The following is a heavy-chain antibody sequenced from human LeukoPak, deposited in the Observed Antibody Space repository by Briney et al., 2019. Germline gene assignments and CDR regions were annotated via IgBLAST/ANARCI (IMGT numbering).Heavy chain of an antibody. J-gene: IGHJ4*02. V-gene: IGHV3-48*03. D-gene: IGHD3-9*01. CDR2: ISSSGVTK. Sequence: PGGSLRLSCAASGFTFSSNEMNWVRQAPGKGLEWVSYISSSGVTKYYADSVKGRFTISRDNVKNSLFLQMNSLSDEDTAVYYCARDFLTGYFDYWGQGTLVTVSS. CDR3: ARDFLTGYFDY. CDR1: GFTFSSNE.